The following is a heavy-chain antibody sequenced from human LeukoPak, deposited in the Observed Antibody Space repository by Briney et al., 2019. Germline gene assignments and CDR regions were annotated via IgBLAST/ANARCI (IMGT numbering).Heavy chain of an antibody. CDR2: IKQDGSEK. D-gene: IGHD3-3*01. Sequence: SGGSLRLSCAASGFTFSSYWMSWVRRAPGKGLEWVANIKQDGSEKYYEDSVKGRFTISRDNAKNSLYLQMNSLRAEDTAVYYCAREITIFGVVTYYYYGMDVWGQGTTVTVSS. V-gene: IGHV3-7*01. CDR1: GFTFSSYW. CDR3: AREITIFGVVTYYYYGMDV. J-gene: IGHJ6*02.